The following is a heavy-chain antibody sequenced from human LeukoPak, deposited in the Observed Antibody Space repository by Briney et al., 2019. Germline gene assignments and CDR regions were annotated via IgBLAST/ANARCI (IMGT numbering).Heavy chain of an antibody. Sequence: SETLSLTCTVSGGSISSSSYYWGWIRQPPGKGLEWIGSIYYSGSTYYNPSLKSRVTISVDTSKNQFSLKLSSVAAADTAVYYCARFQGYCSGGSCNNWFDPWGQGTLVTVSS. D-gene: IGHD2-15*01. CDR3: ARFQGYCSGGSCNNWFDP. CDR1: GGSISSSSYY. V-gene: IGHV4-39*07. CDR2: IYYSGST. J-gene: IGHJ5*02.